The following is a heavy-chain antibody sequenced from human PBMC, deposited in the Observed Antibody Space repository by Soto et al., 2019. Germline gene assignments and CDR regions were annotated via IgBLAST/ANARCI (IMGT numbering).Heavy chain of an antibody. Sequence: SVKVSCKASGGTFSSYAISWVRQAPGQGLEWMGGIIPIFGTANYAQKFQGRVTITADESTSTAYMELSSLRSEDTAVYYCARSLTYYDILTGPIDYWGQGTLVTVSS. CDR1: GGTFSSYA. CDR3: ARSLTYYDILTGPIDY. J-gene: IGHJ4*02. V-gene: IGHV1-69*13. CDR2: IIPIFGTA. D-gene: IGHD3-9*01.